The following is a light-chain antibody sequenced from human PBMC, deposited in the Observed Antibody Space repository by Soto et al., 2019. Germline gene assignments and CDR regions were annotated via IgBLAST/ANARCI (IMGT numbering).Light chain of an antibody. V-gene: IGKV2-30*01. Sequence: DVVMTQSPLSLPVTLGQPASISCTSTESLVYSDGNTYLSWFQQRPGQSPRRLIYKVSNRHSGVPDRFSGSGSGTDFTLKISRVEAEDVGVYYCMQGTHWPPITFGQGTRLEIK. CDR2: KVS. J-gene: IGKJ5*01. CDR1: ESLVYSDGNTY. CDR3: MQGTHWPPIT.